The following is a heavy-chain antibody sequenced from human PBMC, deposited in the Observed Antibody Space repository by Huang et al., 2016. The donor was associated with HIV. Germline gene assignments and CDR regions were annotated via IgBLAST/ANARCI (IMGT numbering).Heavy chain of an antibody. D-gene: IGHD3-3*01. CDR1: GFTFSSYG. Sequence: QILLIESGGGVVQPGRSLRLSCAASGFTFSSYGMHWVRQAPGKGLGWLEVITYDEDNKYYADSVRGRFTISRDNSKNTLYLQMNSLRIEDTAVYYCARGPIRFLAWLLNFDYWGQGALVTVSS. J-gene: IGHJ4*02. V-gene: IGHV3-30*03. CDR2: ITYDEDNK. CDR3: ARGPIRFLAWLLNFDY.